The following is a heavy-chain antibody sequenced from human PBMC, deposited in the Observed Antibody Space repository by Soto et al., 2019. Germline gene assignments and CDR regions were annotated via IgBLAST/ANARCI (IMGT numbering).Heavy chain of an antibody. CDR2: ISYDGSNK. Sequence: QVQLVESGGGVVQPGRSLRLSCAASGFTFSSYGMHWVRQAPGKGLEWVAVISYDGSNKYYADSVKGRFTISRDNSKNPLYLQMNSLRAEDTAVYYCAKDQDTAIEYYFDYWGQGTLVTVSS. D-gene: IGHD5-18*01. V-gene: IGHV3-30*18. J-gene: IGHJ4*02. CDR1: GFTFSSYG. CDR3: AKDQDTAIEYYFDY.